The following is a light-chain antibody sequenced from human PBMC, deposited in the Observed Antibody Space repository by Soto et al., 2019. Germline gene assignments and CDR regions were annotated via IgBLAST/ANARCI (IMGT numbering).Light chain of an antibody. CDR1: SSDVGGYNY. CDR2: EVS. J-gene: IGLJ3*02. CDR3: SSYTSSSTWV. Sequence: QSALTQPGSVSGSPGQPITISCTGTSSDVGGYNYVSWYQQHPGKAPKLMIYEVSNRPSGVSNRFSGSKSGNTASLTISGLQAEDEADYYCSSYTSSSTWVFGGGTKLTVL. V-gene: IGLV2-14*01.